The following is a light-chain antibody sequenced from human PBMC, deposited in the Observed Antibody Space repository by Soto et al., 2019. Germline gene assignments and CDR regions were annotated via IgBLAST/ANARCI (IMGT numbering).Light chain of an antibody. J-gene: IGLJ1*01. V-gene: IGLV2-14*01. CDR2: EVS. CDR3: SSYTSSSTYV. Sequence: QSALTQPASVSGSPGQSITISCTGTSSDVGGYNYVSWFQQDPGKAPKLMIYEVSNRPSGVSNRFSGSKSGNTASLTISGLQAEDEADYYCSSYTSSSTYVFGTVTKVTVL. CDR1: SSDVGGYNY.